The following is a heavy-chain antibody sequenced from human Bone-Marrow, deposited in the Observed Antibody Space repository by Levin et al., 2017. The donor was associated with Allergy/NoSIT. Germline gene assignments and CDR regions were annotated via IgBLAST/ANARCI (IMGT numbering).Heavy chain of an antibody. CDR2: ITSSGANT. CDR3: AKDGWNY. J-gene: IGHJ4*02. CDR1: GFIFDSNA. Sequence: LSLTCAASGFIFDSNAMNWARQAPGKGLEWVSSITSSGANTYYADSVKGRFTISRDNSKNTLYLQLNSLRAEDTALYYCAKDGWNYWGRGTLDTVSS. D-gene: IGHD6-19*01. V-gene: IGHV3-23*01.